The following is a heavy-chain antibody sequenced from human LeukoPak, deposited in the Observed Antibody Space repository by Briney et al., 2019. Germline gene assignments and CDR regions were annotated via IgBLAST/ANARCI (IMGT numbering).Heavy chain of an antibody. J-gene: IGHJ3*02. D-gene: IGHD1-26*01. CDR3: ARDRDGEPTFLHAFDI. CDR1: GYTFTSYG. CDR2: ISAYNGNT. Sequence: ASVKVSCKASGYTFTSYGISWVRQAPGQGLEWMGWISAYNGNTNYAQKLQGRVTMTTDTSTSTAYMELSSLRSEDTAVYYCARDRDGEPTFLHAFDIWGQGTMVTVSS. V-gene: IGHV1-18*01.